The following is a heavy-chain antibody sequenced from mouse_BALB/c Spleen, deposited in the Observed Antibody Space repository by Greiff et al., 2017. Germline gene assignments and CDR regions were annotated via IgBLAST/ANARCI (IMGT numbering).Heavy chain of an antibody. Sequence: VQLQQSGAELVKPGASVKLSCTASGFNIKDTYMHWVKQRPEQGLEWIGRIDPANGNTKYDPKFQGKATITADTSSNTAYLQLSSLTSEDTAVYYCARGELFAMDYWGQGTSVTVSA. V-gene: IGHV14-3*02. J-gene: IGHJ4*01. D-gene: IGHD1-1*02. CDR2: IDPANGNT. CDR1: GFNIKDTY. CDR3: ARGELFAMDY.